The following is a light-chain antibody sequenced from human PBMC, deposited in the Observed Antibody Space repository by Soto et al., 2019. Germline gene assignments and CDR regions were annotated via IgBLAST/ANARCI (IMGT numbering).Light chain of an antibody. CDR3: QQYNSFWS. CDR2: DAS. J-gene: IGKJ1*01. V-gene: IGKV1-5*01. Sequence: DIQMTQSPSTLSGSVGDRVTITCRATQSVSYWLAWYQQKPGKAPQLLISDASSLESGVPPRFSGGGSGTAFTLTISSLQPDDFATYYCQQYNSFWSFGQGTKVDI. CDR1: QSVSYW.